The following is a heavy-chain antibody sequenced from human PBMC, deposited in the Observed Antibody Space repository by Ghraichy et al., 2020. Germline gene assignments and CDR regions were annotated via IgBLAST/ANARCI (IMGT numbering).Heavy chain of an antibody. CDR3: ARDLLLLRFLEWLPRTTYGMDV. CDR1: GFTFSSYS. CDR2: ISSSSSYI. D-gene: IGHD3-3*01. V-gene: IGHV3-21*01. J-gene: IGHJ6*02. Sequence: GGSLRLSCAASGFTFSSYSMNWVRQAPGKGLEWVSSISSSSSYIYYADSVKGRFTISRDNAKNSLYLQMNSLRAEDTAVYYCARDLLLLRFLEWLPRTTYGMDVWGQGTTVTVSS.